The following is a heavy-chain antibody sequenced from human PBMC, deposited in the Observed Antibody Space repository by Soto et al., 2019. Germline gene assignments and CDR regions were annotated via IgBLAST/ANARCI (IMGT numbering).Heavy chain of an antibody. Sequence: GGSLRLSCAASGFTFDDYTMHWVRQAPGKGLEWVSLISWDGGSTYYADSVKGRFTISRDNSKNSLYLQMNSLRTEDTALYYCAKFDAGGGSWPGNDYWGQGTLVTVSS. CDR3: AKFDAGGGSWPGNDY. CDR2: ISWDGGST. V-gene: IGHV3-43*01. J-gene: IGHJ4*02. D-gene: IGHD2-15*01. CDR1: GFTFDDYT.